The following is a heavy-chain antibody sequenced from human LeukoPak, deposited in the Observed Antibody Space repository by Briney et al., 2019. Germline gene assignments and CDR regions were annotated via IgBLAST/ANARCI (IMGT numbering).Heavy chain of an antibody. D-gene: IGHD5/OR15-5a*01. CDR1: GDSITSSHW. CDR3: ARDSKSTADAFDI. Sequence: SETLSLTCTVSGDSITSSHWWSWIRQSPGKGLEWIGNTYHSDYTNYNPSLKGRATISVDKSKNQLSLKVISVTAADTAMYYCARDSKSTADAFDIWGQGTMVTVSS. J-gene: IGHJ3*02. CDR2: TYHSDYT. V-gene: IGHV4-4*02.